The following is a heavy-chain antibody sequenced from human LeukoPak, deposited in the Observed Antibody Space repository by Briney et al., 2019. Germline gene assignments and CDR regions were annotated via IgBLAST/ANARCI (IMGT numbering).Heavy chain of an antibody. CDR3: ARAAGGLRPSVVDY. J-gene: IGHJ4*02. CDR2: IYYSGST. CDR1: GGSISSSSYY. D-gene: IGHD5-12*01. V-gene: IGHV4-39*07. Sequence: SETLSLTCTVSGGSISSSSYYWGWIRQPPGKGLEWIGSIYYSGSTYYNPSLKSRVTISVDTSKNQFSLKLSSVTAADTAAYYCARAAGGLRPSVVDYWGQGTLVTVSS.